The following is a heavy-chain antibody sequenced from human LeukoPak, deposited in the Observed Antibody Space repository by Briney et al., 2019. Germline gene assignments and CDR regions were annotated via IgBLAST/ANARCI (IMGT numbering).Heavy chain of an antibody. V-gene: IGHV4-39*07. CDR3: ARLRNFDNVYAFDY. CDR1: GGSISSSSYY. Sequence: SSETLSLTCTVSGGSISSSSYYWGWIRQPPGKGLEWIGSIYYSGSTYYNPSLKSRVTISVHTSKNQFSLKLSSVTAADRAVYYCARLRNFDNVYAFDYWGQGTLVTVSS. CDR2: IYYSGST. D-gene: IGHD3-9*01. J-gene: IGHJ4*02.